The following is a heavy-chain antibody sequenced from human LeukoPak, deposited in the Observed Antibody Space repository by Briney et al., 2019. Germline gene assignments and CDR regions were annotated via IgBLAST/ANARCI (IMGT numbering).Heavy chain of an antibody. CDR3: TTFVALRAFDV. CDR1: GFTFSSYS. V-gene: IGHV3-48*04. Sequence: QSGGSLRLSCAASGFTFSSYSMNWVRQAPGKGLEWVSYISSSGSTIYYADSVKGRFTISRDNAKNSLYLQMSSLTVEDTAVYYCTTFVALRAFDVWGQGTMVTVS. CDR2: ISSSGSTI. J-gene: IGHJ3*01. D-gene: IGHD3-10*02.